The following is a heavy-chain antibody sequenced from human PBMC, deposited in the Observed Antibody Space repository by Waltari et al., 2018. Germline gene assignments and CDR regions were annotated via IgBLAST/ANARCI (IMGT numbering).Heavy chain of an antibody. D-gene: IGHD7-27*01. J-gene: IGHJ4*02. CDR1: GFSFSRYS. CDR3: VSGGWGFYFDY. V-gene: IGHV3-21*01. CDR2: ISSSTTYI. Sequence: EVQLVESGGGLVQPGGSLRLSCGASGFSFSRYSMNGVRQAPGEGLEWVSSISSSTTYIHYADSVKGRFTISRDNAKNSLYLQMNSLRVEDTAVYYCVSGGWGFYFDYWGQGTVVTVSS.